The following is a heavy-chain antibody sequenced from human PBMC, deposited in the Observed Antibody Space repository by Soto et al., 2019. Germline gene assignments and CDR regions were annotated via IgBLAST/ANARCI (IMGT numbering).Heavy chain of an antibody. CDR1: GFSFSTYS. Sequence: EVQLLESGGGLVQPGGSLRLSCAASGFSFSTYSMAWVRQTPGKGLAWVSGLSGGGSNTFYADSVQGRFTIYVDNSKNTVYLQMNSLRVEATAVYYCARWDGYGDVWGQGTLVTVSS. CDR2: LSGGGSNT. D-gene: IGHD4-17*01. V-gene: IGHV3-23*01. J-gene: IGHJ4*02. CDR3: ARWDGYGDV.